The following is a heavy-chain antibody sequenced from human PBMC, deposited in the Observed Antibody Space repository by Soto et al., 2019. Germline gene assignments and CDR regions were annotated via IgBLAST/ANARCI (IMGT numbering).Heavy chain of an antibody. CDR3: AIFYSSGWPRGYFDY. J-gene: IGHJ4*02. CDR2: ISTFHGSI. CDR1: GYTFTSHG. D-gene: IGHD6-19*01. V-gene: IGHV1-18*01. Sequence: QVQLVQSGGEVKKPGASVKVSCKAAGYTFTSHGISWVRQAPGQGLEWMGWISTFHGSINYAQKFQGRVTMTTDTSTSPAYIELRSLRSADKAVYYSAIFYSSGWPRGYFDYWGQGTPVTVSA.